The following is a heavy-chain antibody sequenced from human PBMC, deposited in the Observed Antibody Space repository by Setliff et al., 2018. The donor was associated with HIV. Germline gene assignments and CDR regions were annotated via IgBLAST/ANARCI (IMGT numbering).Heavy chain of an antibody. CDR2: IYKSGRT. J-gene: IGHJ2*01. D-gene: IGHD3-10*01. CDR1: GGSISSGDYY. V-gene: IGHV4-30-4*08. CDR3: ARETNASGSLTAYWYFDL. Sequence: SETLSLTCTVSGGSISSGDYYWTWIRQPPGKGLEWIGYIYKSGRTYYEPSLRGRVTISIDRSKNQFSLKLNSVTAADTAVYYCARETNASGSLTAYWYFDLWGRGTLVTVSS.